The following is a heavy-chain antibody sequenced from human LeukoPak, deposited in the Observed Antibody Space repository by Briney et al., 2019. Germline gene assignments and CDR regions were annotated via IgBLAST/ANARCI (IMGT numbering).Heavy chain of an antibody. D-gene: IGHD3-16*02. CDR2: INGDGGST. CDR3: AKDFLGAYDYVWGSYRYTGDY. J-gene: IGHJ4*02. CDR1: GFTSAHYW. Sequence: GGSLRLSCRVSGFTSAHYWMHWVRQAPGKALVWVARINGDGGSTMHADSVKGRFTISRDNSKNTLYLQMNSLRAEDTAVYYCAKDFLGAYDYVWGSYRYTGDYWGQGTLVTVSS. V-gene: IGHV3-74*03.